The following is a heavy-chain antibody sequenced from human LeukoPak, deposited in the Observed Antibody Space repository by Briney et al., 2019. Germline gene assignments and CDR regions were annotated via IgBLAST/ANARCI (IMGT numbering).Heavy chain of an antibody. V-gene: IGHV4-59*01. CDR1: GGSISTYY. CDR2: IYYSGYT. J-gene: IGHJ4*02. Sequence: SETLSLTCTVSGGSISTYYWSWFRQPPGKGLEWIGYIYYSGYTNYIPSLKSRVTISLDTSKNQFSLSLSSVTAADTAVYYCARGNLVATLYFDCWGQGALVTVSS. D-gene: IGHD5-12*01. CDR3: ARGNLVATLYFDC.